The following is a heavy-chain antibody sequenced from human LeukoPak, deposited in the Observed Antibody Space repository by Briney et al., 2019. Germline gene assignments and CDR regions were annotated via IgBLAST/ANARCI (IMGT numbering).Heavy chain of an antibody. Sequence: GGSLRLSCAASGFTFSSYSMNWVRQAPGKGLEWVSYINSSSSTIYYADSVKGRFTISRDNAKNSLYLQMNSLRAEDTAVYYCARVVSITMIVVVITPPNYYYYMDVWGKGTTVTVSS. CDR1: GFTFSSYS. J-gene: IGHJ6*03. V-gene: IGHV3-48*01. CDR2: INSSSSTI. D-gene: IGHD3-22*01. CDR3: ARVVSITMIVVVITPPNYYYYMDV.